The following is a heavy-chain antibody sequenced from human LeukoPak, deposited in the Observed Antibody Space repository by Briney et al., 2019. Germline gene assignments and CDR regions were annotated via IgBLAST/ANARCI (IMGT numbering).Heavy chain of an antibody. J-gene: IGHJ5*02. CDR2: IYYSGST. CDR3: AKAGLPVRPPGSPPEGGQSWFDP. Sequence: PSETLSLTCTVSGGSISSYYWSWIRQPPGKGLEWIGYIYYSGSTNYNPSLKSRVTISVDTSKNQFSLKLSSVTAADTAVYYCAKAGLPVRPPGSPPEGGQSWFDPWGQGTLVTVSS. V-gene: IGHV4-59*01. CDR1: GGSISSYY. D-gene: IGHD1-26*01.